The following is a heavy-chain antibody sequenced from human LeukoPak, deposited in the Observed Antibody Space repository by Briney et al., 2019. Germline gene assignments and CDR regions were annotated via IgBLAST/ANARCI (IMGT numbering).Heavy chain of an antibody. CDR1: GFTFSSYA. V-gene: IGHV3-30-3*01. Sequence: PGGSLRLSCAASGFTFSSYAMSWVRQAPGKGLEWVAVISYDGSNKYYADSVKGRFTISRDNSKNTLYLQMNSLRAEDTAVYYCARGEDYYDSSGYYTFDIWGQGTMVTVSS. J-gene: IGHJ3*02. D-gene: IGHD3-22*01. CDR2: ISYDGSNK. CDR3: ARGEDYYDSSGYYTFDI.